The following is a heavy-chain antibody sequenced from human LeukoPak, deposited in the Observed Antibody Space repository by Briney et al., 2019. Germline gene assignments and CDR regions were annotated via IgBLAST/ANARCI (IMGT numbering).Heavy chain of an antibody. CDR2: IYTSGST. J-gene: IGHJ3*02. Sequence: SETLSLTCTVSGGSISSGSYYRSWIRQPAGKGLEWIGRIYTSGSTNYNPSLKSRVTISVDTSKNQFSLKLSSVTAADTAVYYCARGYPLGYCSSTSCPKRAFDIWGQGTMVTVSS. V-gene: IGHV4-61*02. CDR3: ARGYPLGYCSSTSCPKRAFDI. D-gene: IGHD2-2*01. CDR1: GGSISSGSYY.